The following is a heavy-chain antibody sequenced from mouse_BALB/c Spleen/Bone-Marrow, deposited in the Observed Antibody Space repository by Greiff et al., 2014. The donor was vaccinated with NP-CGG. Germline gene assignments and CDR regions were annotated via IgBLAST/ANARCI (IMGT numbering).Heavy chain of an antibody. CDR1: GFTFSSFG. CDR3: ARYNTYGAMDY. Sequence: EVHLVEPGGGLVQPGGSRKLSCAASGFTFSSFGMHWVRQAPEKGLEWVAYISSGSGTIYYADTVKGRFTISRDNPENTLFLQMAMLRSEDTAIYYCARYNTYGAMDYWGQGTSVTVSS. J-gene: IGHJ4*01. V-gene: IGHV5-17*02. CDR2: ISSGSGTI. D-gene: IGHD2-14*01.